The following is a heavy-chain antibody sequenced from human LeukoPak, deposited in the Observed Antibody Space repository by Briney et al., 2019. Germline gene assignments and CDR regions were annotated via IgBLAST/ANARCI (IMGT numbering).Heavy chain of an antibody. CDR1: GFTVSSNY. Sequence: PGGSLRLSCAASGFTVSSNYTSWVRQAPGKGLERLSVIYVGGSTFYADSVKGRFTISRDNSKNTLYLQMNSLRADDTAVYYCARDHRNAGVFDYWGQGTLVTVSS. CDR2: IYVGGST. J-gene: IGHJ4*02. D-gene: IGHD2-2*01. V-gene: IGHV3-53*01. CDR3: ARDHRNAGVFDY.